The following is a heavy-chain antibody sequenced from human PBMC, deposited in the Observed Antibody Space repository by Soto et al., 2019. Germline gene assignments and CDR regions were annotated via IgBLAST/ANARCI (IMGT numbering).Heavy chain of an antibody. CDR2: IIPIFGTA. J-gene: IGHJ5*02. CDR3: ASGDYRYYDFWSGYKGYNRFDP. CDR1: GGTFSSYA. D-gene: IGHD3-3*01. V-gene: IGHV1-69*06. Sequence: ASVKVSCKASGGTFSSYAISWVRQAPGQGLEWMGGIIPIFGTANYAQKFQGRVTITADKSTSTAYMELSSLRSEDTAVYYCASGDYRYYDFWSGYKGYNRFDPWGQGTLVTVSS.